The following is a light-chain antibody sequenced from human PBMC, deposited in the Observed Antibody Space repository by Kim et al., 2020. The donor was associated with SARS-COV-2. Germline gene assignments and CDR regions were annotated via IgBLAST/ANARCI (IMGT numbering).Light chain of an antibody. Sequence: QSALTQPRSVSGSPGQSVTISCTGTSSDIGSYRYVSWYQHHSGKAPKLMIYDVTKRPSGVPYRFSGSKSDNTASLTISGLQAEDEADYYCCSYAGTDIYVLFGRGTKLTVL. V-gene: IGLV2-11*01. CDR1: SSDIGSYRY. J-gene: IGLJ2*01. CDR2: DVT. CDR3: CSYAGTDIYVL.